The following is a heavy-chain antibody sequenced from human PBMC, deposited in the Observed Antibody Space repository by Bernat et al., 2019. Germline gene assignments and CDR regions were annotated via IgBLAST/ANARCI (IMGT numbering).Heavy chain of an antibody. CDR2: INHSGST. CDR3: ARERLVGSYFDY. D-gene: IGHD1-1*01. Sequence: QVQLQQWGAGLLKPSETLSLTCAVYGGSFSGYYWSWIRQPPGKGLEWIGEINHSGSTNYNPSLKSRVTISVDTSKNQFSLKLSSVTAADTAVYYCARERLVGSYFDYWGQGTLVTVSS. V-gene: IGHV4-34*01. CDR1: GGSFSGYY. J-gene: IGHJ4*02.